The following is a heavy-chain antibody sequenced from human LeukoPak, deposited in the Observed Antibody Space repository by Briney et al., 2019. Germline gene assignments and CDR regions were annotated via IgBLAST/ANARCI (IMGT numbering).Heavy chain of an antibody. Sequence: ASVKVSCKASGYTFTSYDINWVRQATGQGLEWMGWMNPNSGNTGYAQKFQGRVTMTRNTSISTAYMELSSLRSEDTAVYYCARVCGGDCNDAFDIWGQGTMVTVSS. CDR1: GYTFTSYD. V-gene: IGHV1-8*01. J-gene: IGHJ3*02. CDR3: ARVCGGDCNDAFDI. CDR2: MNPNSGNT. D-gene: IGHD2-21*02.